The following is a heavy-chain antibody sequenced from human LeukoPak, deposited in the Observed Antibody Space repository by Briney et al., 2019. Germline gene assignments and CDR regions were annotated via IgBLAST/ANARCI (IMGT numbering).Heavy chain of an antibody. D-gene: IGHD3-22*01. Sequence: ASVKVSCKASGYTFTSYGISWVRQAPGQGLEWMGWISAYNGNTNYAQKLQGRVTMTTDTSTSTAYMELRSLRSDDTAVYYCARAYCSGGSCQEYYYDSSGYYSPTFDYWGQGTLVAVSS. J-gene: IGHJ4*02. CDR3: ARAYCSGGSCQEYYYDSSGYYSPTFDY. CDR2: ISAYNGNT. V-gene: IGHV1-18*01. CDR1: GYTFTSYG.